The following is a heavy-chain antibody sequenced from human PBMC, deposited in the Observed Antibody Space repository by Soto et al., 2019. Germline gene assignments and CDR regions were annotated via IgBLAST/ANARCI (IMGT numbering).Heavy chain of an antibody. J-gene: IGHJ4*02. Sequence: GGSLRLSCSASGFPFSSYSMCSGRQAPGKGLEWVSAISGSGGSTYYADSVKGRFTISRDNSKDTLYLQINSLRAEDTAVYYCANPIPKTGTTFGFWGQGTLVTVPQ. CDR3: ANPIPKTGTTFGF. CDR2: ISGSGGST. CDR1: GFPFSSYS. V-gene: IGHV3-23*01. D-gene: IGHD1-1*01.